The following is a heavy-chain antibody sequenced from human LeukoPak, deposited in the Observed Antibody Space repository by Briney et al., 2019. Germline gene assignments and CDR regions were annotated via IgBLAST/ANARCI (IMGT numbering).Heavy chain of an antibody. Sequence: PSETLSLTCAVYGGSFSGYYWSWIRQPPGKGLEWIGEINHSGSTNYNPSLKSRVTISVDTSKNQFSLKLSSVTAADTAVYYCARDGQIFGVATDYWGQGTLVTVSS. D-gene: IGHD3-3*01. CDR3: ARDGQIFGVATDY. J-gene: IGHJ4*02. CDR1: GGSFSGYY. V-gene: IGHV4-34*01. CDR2: INHSGST.